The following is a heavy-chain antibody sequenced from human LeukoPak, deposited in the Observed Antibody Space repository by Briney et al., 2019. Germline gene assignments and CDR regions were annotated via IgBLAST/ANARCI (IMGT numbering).Heavy chain of an antibody. CDR1: GYTFTGYY. CDR2: INPNSGGT. D-gene: IGHD3-22*01. J-gene: IGHJ5*02. CDR3: ARGGHYYDSSGYRGADWFDP. V-gene: IGHV1-2*02. Sequence: ASVKVSCKASGYTFTGYYIHWVRQAPGQGLEWMGWINPNSGGTSYAQKFQGRVTMTRDTSTSTVYMELSSLRSEDTAVYYCARGGHYYDSSGYRGADWFDPWGQGTLVTVSS.